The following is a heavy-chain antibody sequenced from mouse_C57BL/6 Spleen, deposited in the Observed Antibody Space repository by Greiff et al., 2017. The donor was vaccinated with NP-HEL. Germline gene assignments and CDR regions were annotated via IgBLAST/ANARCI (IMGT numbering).Heavy chain of an antibody. V-gene: IGHV7-3*01. CDR1: GFTFTDYY. D-gene: IGHD1-1*01. Sequence: EVQLVESGGGLVQPGGSLSLSCAASGFTFTDYYMSWVRQPPGKALEWLGFIRNKANGYTTEYSASVKGRFTISRDNSQSILYLQMNALRAEDSATYYCARYGYGSRRDYYAMDYWGQGTSVTVSS. J-gene: IGHJ4*01. CDR2: IRNKANGYTT. CDR3: ARYGYGSRRDYYAMDY.